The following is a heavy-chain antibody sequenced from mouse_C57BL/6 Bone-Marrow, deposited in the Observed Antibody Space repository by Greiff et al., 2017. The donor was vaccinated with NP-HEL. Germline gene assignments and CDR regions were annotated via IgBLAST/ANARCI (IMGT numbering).Heavy chain of an antibody. CDR2: IRNKANGYTT. J-gene: IGHJ4*01. Sequence: EVKLMESGGGLVQPGGSLSLSCAASGFTFTDYYMSWVRQPPGKAPEWLGFIRNKANGYTTEYSASVKGRFTISSDNSQSILYLQMNALRAEDSATYYCARSIYYEYADDPFDAMDYWGQGTSVTVSS. CDR1: GFTFTDYY. V-gene: IGHV7-3*01. D-gene: IGHD2-4*01. CDR3: ARSIYYEYADDPFDAMDY.